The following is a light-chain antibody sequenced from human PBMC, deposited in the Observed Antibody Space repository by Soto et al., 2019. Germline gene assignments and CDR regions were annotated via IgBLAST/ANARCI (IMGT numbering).Light chain of an antibody. CDR3: QQYNNWPYT. Sequence: EMVMTQAPATLSVSPGERATLSCRASQSVSSNLAWYQQKPGQAPRLLIYGASTRATGIPARFSGSGSGTEFTLTISSLQSEDFAVYYCQQYNNWPYTFGQGTKVDSK. J-gene: IGKJ2*01. CDR1: QSVSSN. CDR2: GAS. V-gene: IGKV3-15*01.